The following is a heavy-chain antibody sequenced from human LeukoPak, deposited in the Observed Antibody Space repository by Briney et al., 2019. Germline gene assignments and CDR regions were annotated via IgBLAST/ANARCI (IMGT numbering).Heavy chain of an antibody. V-gene: IGHV7-4-1*02. Sequence: ASVKVSCKASGYTFTSYAMNWVRQAPGQGLEWMGWINTNTGNPTYAQGFTGRFVFSLDTSVSTAYLQISSLKAEDTAVYYCARDRIDSSGWVGGAFDIWGQGTMVTVSS. CDR3: ARDRIDSSGWVGGAFDI. D-gene: IGHD6-19*01. J-gene: IGHJ3*02. CDR2: INTNTGNP. CDR1: GYTFTSYA.